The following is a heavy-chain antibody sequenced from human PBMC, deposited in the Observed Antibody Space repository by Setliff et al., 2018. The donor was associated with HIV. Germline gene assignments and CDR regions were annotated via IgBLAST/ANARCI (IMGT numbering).Heavy chain of an antibody. Sequence: GASVEVSCKASGYTFSGYYMHWVRQAPGQGLEWMGIINPSGGSTSYQQIFQGRVTMTRDTSTSTVYMELSSLRSEDTAVYYCARGSSALIMREFYDFWSATRDAWDYWGQGTLVTVSS. CDR2: INPSGGST. D-gene: IGHD3-3*01. J-gene: IGHJ4*02. CDR3: ARGSSALIMREFYDFWSATRDAWDY. V-gene: IGHV1-46*01. CDR1: GYTFSGYY.